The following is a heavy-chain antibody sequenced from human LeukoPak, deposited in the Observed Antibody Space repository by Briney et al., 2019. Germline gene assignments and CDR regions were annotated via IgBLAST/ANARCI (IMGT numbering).Heavy chain of an antibody. Sequence: GASVKVSCKATSRISWVRQAPGQGLEWMGWIGTYGGDTYYAQKFQGRITVTTDTSTSTVYMELRNLRSDDTAAYYCARDLWNFYDDSGYNRDFDSWGQGTLVTVSS. V-gene: IGHV1-18*01. CDR2: IGTYGGDT. J-gene: IGHJ5*01. CDR3: ARDLWNFYDDSGYNRDFDS. CDR1: TSR. D-gene: IGHD3-22*01.